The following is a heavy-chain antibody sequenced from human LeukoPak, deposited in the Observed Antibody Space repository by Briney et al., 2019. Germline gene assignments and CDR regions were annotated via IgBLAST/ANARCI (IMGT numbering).Heavy chain of an antibody. Sequence: ASVKVSCKASGYTFTGHFIHWVRQAPRQGLEWMEWSHPNSGGTNYAQKFQGRVTMTRDTSISTAYMELSRVISDDTAVYYCAREYSRYSGTYYDYWGQGTLVTVSS. CDR2: SHPNSGGT. D-gene: IGHD5-12*01. J-gene: IGHJ4*02. CDR3: AREYSRYSGTYYDY. V-gene: IGHV1-2*02. CDR1: GYTFTGHF.